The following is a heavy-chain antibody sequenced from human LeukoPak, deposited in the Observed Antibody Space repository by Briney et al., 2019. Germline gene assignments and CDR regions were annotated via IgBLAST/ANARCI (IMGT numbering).Heavy chain of an antibody. D-gene: IGHD1-26*01. V-gene: IGHV3-11*01. J-gene: IGHJ4*02. CDR2: ISSSGSTI. CDR3: ARGGSYTVYFDY. CDR1: GFTFSDYY. Sequence: PGGSLRLSCAASGFTFSDYYMSWIRQAPGKGLERGSYISSSGSTIYSPDSVKGRFTISRDNPKTSMYLQMNGLRAEETAVYYCARGGSYTVYFDYWGQGTLVTVSS.